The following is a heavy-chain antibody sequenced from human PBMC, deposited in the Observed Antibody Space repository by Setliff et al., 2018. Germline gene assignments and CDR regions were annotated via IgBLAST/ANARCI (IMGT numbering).Heavy chain of an antibody. CDR3: ARAYYDILTGRSENYFDY. D-gene: IGHD3-9*01. J-gene: IGHJ4*02. Sequence: ASVKVSCKASGYTFTDYYMHWVRQAPGQGLEWMGWINPNSGGTNYAQKFQGRVTMTRDTSISTAYMELSRLRSDDTAVYYCARAYYDILTGRSENYFDYWGQGTLVTVSS. CDR2: INPNSGGT. V-gene: IGHV1-2*02. CDR1: GYTFTDYY.